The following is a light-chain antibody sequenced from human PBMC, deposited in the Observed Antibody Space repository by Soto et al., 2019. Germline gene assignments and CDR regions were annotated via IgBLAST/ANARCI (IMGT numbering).Light chain of an antibody. CDR2: LAS. Sequence: EIVLTQSPATLSSFPGDRVTLSCRASQAVNTRLAWYQHKPGQAPRLLIYLASNRAAGVPARFSGSGSGTEFTLTISSLQPDDFATYYCQQYNSYPTFGQGTKVDIK. CDR3: QQYNSYPT. V-gene: IGKV3D-15*01. J-gene: IGKJ1*01. CDR1: QAVNTR.